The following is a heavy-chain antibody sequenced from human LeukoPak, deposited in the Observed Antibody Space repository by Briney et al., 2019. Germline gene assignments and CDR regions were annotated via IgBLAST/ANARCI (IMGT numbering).Heavy chain of an antibody. D-gene: IGHD2-15*01. V-gene: IGHV4-61*08. CDR3: ARVDCSGGSCSNWFDP. CDR2: IYYTGST. J-gene: IGHJ5*02. CDR1: GGSVSSTGHS. Sequence: SETLSLTCAVSGGSVSSTGHSWSWIRQPPGKGLEWIGNIYYTGSTIYNHSFKSRLTMSVDTYNNQYSLRLISLTAADTAVYYCARVDCSGGSCSNWFDPWGRGTLVTVSS.